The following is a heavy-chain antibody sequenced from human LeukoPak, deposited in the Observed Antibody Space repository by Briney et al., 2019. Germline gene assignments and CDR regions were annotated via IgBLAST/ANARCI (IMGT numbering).Heavy chain of an antibody. CDR2: INHSGST. D-gene: IGHD6-13*01. J-gene: IGHJ4*02. V-gene: IGHV4-34*01. Sequence: SETLSLTCAVYGGSFSGYYWSWIRQPPGKGLEWIGEINHSGSTNYNPSLKSRVTISVDTSKNQFSLKLSSVTAADMAVYYCARGNREYSSSWYYFDYWGQGTLVTVSS. CDR1: GGSFSGYY. CDR3: ARGNREYSSSWYYFDY.